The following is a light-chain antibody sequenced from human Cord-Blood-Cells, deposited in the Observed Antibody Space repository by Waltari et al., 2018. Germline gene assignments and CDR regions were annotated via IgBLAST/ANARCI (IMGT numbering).Light chain of an antibody. V-gene: IGLV1-40*01. CDR1: SPTIGAGYD. CDR2: GNS. J-gene: IGLJ3*02. CDR3: QSYDSSLSGWV. Sequence: SVLTQPPSVSGAPGQRVPISRTGSSPTIGAGYDAHWYQQLPATAPKLLIYGNSNRPTGVPDRFSGSKSGTSASLAITGLQAEDEADYYCQSYDSSLSGWVFGGGTKLTVL.